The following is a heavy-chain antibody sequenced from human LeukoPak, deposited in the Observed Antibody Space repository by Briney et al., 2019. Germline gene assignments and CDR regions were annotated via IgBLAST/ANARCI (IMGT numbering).Heavy chain of an antibody. D-gene: IGHD2-2*01. J-gene: IGHJ6*02. CDR3: AKEVVPAASDYYYGMDV. CDR1: GFTFSSYA. Sequence: GGSLRLSCAASGFTFSSYAMSWVRQAPGKGLVWVSALSGSGGSTYYADSVKGRFTISRDNSKNTLYLQMNSLRAEDTAVYYCAKEVVPAASDYYYGMDVWGQGTTVTVSS. V-gene: IGHV3-23*01. CDR2: LSGSGGST.